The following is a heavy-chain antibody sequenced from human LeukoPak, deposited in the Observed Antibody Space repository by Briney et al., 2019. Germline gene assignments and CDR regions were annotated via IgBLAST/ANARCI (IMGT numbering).Heavy chain of an antibody. V-gene: IGHV3-23*01. CDR3: AKDVLRFLEWLPLPSY. CDR2: ISDSGGST. CDR1: GFTFSSYA. D-gene: IGHD3-3*01. J-gene: IGHJ4*02. Sequence: PGGSLRLSCAASGFTFSSYAMSWVRQARGKGLEWVSTISDSGGSTYYADSVKGRFTISRDNSKNTLYLQMNSLRAEDTAVYYCAKDVLRFLEWLPLPSYWGQGALVTVSS.